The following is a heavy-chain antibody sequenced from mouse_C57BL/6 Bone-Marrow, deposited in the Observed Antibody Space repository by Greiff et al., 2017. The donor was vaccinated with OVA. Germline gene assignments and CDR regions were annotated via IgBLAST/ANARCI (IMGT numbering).Heavy chain of an antibody. CDR2: INPSNGGT. Sequence: VQLQQPGTELVKPGASVKLSCKASGYTFTSYWMHWVKQRPGQGLEWIGNINPSNGGTNYNEKFKSKATLTVDKSSSTAYMQLSSLTSEDSAVYYCARPAYYSNYGFAWFAYWGQGTLVTVSA. D-gene: IGHD2-5*01. J-gene: IGHJ3*01. CDR3: ARPAYYSNYGFAWFAY. V-gene: IGHV1-53*01. CDR1: GYTFTSYW.